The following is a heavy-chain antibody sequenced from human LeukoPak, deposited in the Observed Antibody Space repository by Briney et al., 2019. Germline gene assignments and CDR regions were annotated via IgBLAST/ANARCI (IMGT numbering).Heavy chain of an antibody. Sequence: EASVKVSCKASGYTFTGYYMHWVRQAPGQGLEWMGWINPNSGGTNCAQKFQGRVTMTRDTSISTAYMELSRLRSDDTAVYYCASYSGRGEGNWFDPWGQGILVTVSS. CDR1: GYTFTGYY. CDR3: ASYSGRGEGNWFDP. J-gene: IGHJ5*02. V-gene: IGHV1-2*02. D-gene: IGHD3-10*01. CDR2: INPNSGGT.